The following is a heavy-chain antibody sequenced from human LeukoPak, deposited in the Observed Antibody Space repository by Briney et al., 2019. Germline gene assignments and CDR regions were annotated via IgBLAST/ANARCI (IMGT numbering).Heavy chain of an antibody. V-gene: IGHV1-46*01. D-gene: IGHD1-14*01. J-gene: IGHJ2*01. CDR1: GYTFTSYY. Sequence: ASVKVSCKASGYTFTSYYMHWVRQAPGQGLEWMGIINPSGGSTSYAQKFQGRVTMTRDTSTSTVYMELSSLRSEDTAVYYCARGLRVPLAGYWYFDLWGRGTLVTVSS. CDR3: ARGLRVPLAGYWYFDL. CDR2: INPSGGST.